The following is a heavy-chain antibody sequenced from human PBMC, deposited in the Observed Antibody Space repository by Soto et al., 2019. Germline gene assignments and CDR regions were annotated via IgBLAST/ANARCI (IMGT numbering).Heavy chain of an antibody. CDR2: IYYSGST. CDR1: GGAISSFY. V-gene: IGHV4-59*01. Sequence: SETLSLTCTVAGGAISSFYWSCIRQPPGKGLEWIGYIYYSGSTNYSPSLKSRVTISVDTSKNQFSLKLSSVTAADTAVYYCARPHGGSSGWDNWFDPWGQGTLVTVSS. D-gene: IGHD6-25*01. J-gene: IGHJ5*02. CDR3: ARPHGGSSGWDNWFDP.